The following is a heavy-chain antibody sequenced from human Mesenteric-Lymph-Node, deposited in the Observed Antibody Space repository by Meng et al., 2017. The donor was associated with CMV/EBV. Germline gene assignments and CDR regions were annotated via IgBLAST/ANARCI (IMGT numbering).Heavy chain of an antibody. J-gene: IGHJ3*02. V-gene: IGHV4-59*01. CDR1: GGSISSYY. CDR3: AREGYDFWSGYWVAFDI. D-gene: IGHD3-3*01. Sequence: SETLSLTCTVSGGSISSYYWSWIRQPPGKGLEWIGYIYCSGSTNYNPSLKSRVTISVDTSKNQFSLKLSSVTAADTAVYYCAREGYDFWSGYWVAFDIWGQGTMVTVSS. CDR2: IYCSGST.